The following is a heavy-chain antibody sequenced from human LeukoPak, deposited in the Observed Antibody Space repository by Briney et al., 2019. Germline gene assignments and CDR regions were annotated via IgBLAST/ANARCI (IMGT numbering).Heavy chain of an antibody. D-gene: IGHD3-10*01. CDR3: ARGDGSGLLYYGMDV. V-gene: IGHV3-30*04. CDR2: ISYDGSNK. CDR1: GFTFSSYA. J-gene: IGHJ6*04. Sequence: GGSLRLSCAASGFTFSSYAMHWVRQAPGKGLEWVAVISYDGSNKYYADSVKGRFTISRDNSKNTLYLQMNSLRAEDTAVYYCARGDGSGLLYYGMDVWGKGTMVTVSS.